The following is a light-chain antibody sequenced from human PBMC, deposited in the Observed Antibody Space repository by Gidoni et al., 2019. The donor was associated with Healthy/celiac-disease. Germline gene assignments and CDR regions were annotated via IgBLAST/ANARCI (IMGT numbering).Light chain of an antibody. V-gene: IGKV1-39*01. CDR2: AAS. CDR1: QSISSY. Sequence: DIQLTQSPSSLSASVGDRVTITCRASQSISSYLNWYQQKPGKAPKRLIYAASSLQSGVPSRFSGSGSGTDFTLTISSLQPEDFATYYGQQSYSTLYTFXQXTKLEIK. J-gene: IGKJ2*01. CDR3: QQSYSTLYT.